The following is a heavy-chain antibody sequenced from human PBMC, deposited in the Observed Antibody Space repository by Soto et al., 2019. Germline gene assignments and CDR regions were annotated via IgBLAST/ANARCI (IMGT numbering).Heavy chain of an antibody. J-gene: IGHJ3*01. V-gene: IGHV3-23*03. CDR2: IFNFGVEI. CDR1: GFTFNNYP. CDR3: SVYRQRPWAFDV. D-gene: IGHD3-16*02. Sequence: LRLSCAASGFTFNNYPMIWVCQFQGKRLEWVSVIFNFGVEIHYAASVKSRFTISRDNSKSTLYLQMNSLGAEDSALYFCSVYRQRPWAFDVWGQGTMVTVSS.